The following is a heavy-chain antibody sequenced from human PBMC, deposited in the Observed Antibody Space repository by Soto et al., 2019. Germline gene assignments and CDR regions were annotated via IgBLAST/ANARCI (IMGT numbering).Heavy chain of an antibody. Sequence: ASVKFCCKASGYTFTHYHIHLVRQAPGQGLEWMGIINPNTGSTTYAKEFQGRVTMNRDTSTNTVYMELTSLTCEDTAIYYCGRVPYSYGFLFYLDFWGQGTLVTVSS. CDR2: INPNTGST. D-gene: IGHD3-16*02. V-gene: IGHV1-46*01. CDR1: GYTFTHYH. CDR3: GRVPYSYGFLFYLDF. J-gene: IGHJ4*02.